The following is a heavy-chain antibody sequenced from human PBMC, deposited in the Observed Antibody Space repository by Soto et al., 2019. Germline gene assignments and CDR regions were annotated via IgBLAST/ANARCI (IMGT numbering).Heavy chain of an antibody. Sequence: QVQLQESGPGLVKPSQTLSLTCTVSGGSISSGGYYWSWIRQHPGKGLAWIGYMSYRGSTYYNPSLTSQVTISVDASTNQFSLKLNSVTAADTAVYYCARETTLNYYYMDVWGKGTTVTVSS. V-gene: IGHV4-31*01. CDR3: ARETTLNYYYMDV. J-gene: IGHJ6*03. CDR2: MSYRGST. CDR1: GGSISSGGYY.